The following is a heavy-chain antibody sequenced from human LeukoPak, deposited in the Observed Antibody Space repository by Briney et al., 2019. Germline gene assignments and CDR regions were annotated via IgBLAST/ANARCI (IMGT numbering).Heavy chain of an antibody. CDR2: IKEDGSEK. CDR1: GFTFSSYW. Sequence: GGSLRLSCAASGFTFSSYWMSWVRQAPGKGLEWVANIKEDGSEKYYVDSVKGRFTISRDNAKNSLYLQMNSLRAEDTAVYYCARVGAYSSSWGYFDYWGQGTLVTVSS. J-gene: IGHJ4*02. D-gene: IGHD6-13*01. V-gene: IGHV3-7*01. CDR3: ARVGAYSSSWGYFDY.